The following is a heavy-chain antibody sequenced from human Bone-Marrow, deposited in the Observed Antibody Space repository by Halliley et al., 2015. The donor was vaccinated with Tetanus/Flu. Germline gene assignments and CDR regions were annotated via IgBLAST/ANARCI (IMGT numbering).Heavy chain of an antibody. J-gene: IGHJ4*02. Sequence: LESVSLISSNSNYIKYADSVKGRFTISRDNAKNSLYLQMNSLRVEDTAVYYCARSGYSYDFDYWGQGTQVTVSS. V-gene: IGHV3-11*03. CDR2: ISSNSNYI. CDR3: ARSGYSYDFDY. D-gene: IGHD5-18*01.